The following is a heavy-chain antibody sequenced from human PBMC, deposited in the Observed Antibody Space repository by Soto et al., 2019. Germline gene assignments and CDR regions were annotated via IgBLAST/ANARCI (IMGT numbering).Heavy chain of an antibody. CDR2: IIPIFGTA. D-gene: IGHD3-10*01. J-gene: IGHJ4*02. Sequence: GASVKVSCKASGGTFSSYAISWVRQAPGQGLEWMGGIIPIFGTANYAQKFQGRVTITADKSTSTAYMEPSSLRSEDTAVYYCARVGTMVRGVTHWGQGTLVTVSS. V-gene: IGHV1-69*06. CDR3: ARVGTMVRGVTH. CDR1: GGTFSSYA.